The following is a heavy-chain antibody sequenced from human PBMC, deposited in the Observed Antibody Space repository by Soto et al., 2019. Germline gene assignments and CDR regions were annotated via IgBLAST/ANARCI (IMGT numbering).Heavy chain of an antibody. V-gene: IGHV4-34*01. CDR2: INHSGST. CDR3: ARSPGYCSGGSCSKTHWFDP. Sequence: PSETLSLTCAVYGGSFSGYYWSWIRQPPGKGLEWIGEINHSGSTNYNPSLKSRVTISVDTSKNQFSLKLSSVTAADTAVYYCARSPGYCSGGSCSKTHWFDPWSQGNLVTVSS. D-gene: IGHD2-15*01. J-gene: IGHJ5*02. CDR1: GGSFSGYY.